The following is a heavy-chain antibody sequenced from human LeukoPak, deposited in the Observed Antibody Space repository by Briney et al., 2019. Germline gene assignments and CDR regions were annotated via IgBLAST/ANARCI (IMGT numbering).Heavy chain of an antibody. V-gene: IGHV6-1*01. CDR2: TYYRSKWYN. CDR1: GDSVSSNSAA. J-gene: IGHJ5*02. CDR3: ARGPEHSYVGPKYNWNYPGFDP. Sequence: PSQTLSLTCAISGDSVSSNSAAWNWIRQSPSRGLEWLGRTYYRSKWYNDYAVSVKSRITINPDTSKNQFSLQLNSVTPEDTAVYYCARGPEHSYVGPKYNWNYPGFDPWGQGTLATVSS. D-gene: IGHD1-7*01.